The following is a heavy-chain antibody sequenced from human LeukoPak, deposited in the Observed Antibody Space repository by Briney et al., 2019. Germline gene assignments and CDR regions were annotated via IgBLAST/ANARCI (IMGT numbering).Heavy chain of an antibody. CDR3: AKTSKYSTTWYDY. CDR1: GFTSSNYA. J-gene: IGHJ4*02. D-gene: IGHD6-13*01. V-gene: IGHV3-23*01. CDR2: ISGDGGST. Sequence: PGGSLRLSCAASGFTSSNYAMSWVRQAPGKGLEWVSGISGDGGSTYYADSVKGRFTISRGSSENALYLQMNSLRAEDTAVYYCAKTSKYSTTWYDYWGQGTLVTVSS.